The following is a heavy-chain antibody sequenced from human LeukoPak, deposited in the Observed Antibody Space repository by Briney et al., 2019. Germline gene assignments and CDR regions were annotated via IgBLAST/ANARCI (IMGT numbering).Heavy chain of an antibody. CDR1: GYTITNNY. J-gene: IGHJ5*02. CDR3: ARGAHVRMYDSNHNCFDP. CDR2: INPSGTGT. Sequence: ASVKVSCKASGYTITNNYMHWVRQAPGQGLEWMGVINPSGTGTSYAHKFQGRVTMTRDMSTSTVYMELSSLRSEDTAVYYCARGAHVRMYDSNHNCFDPWGQGTLVTVSS. V-gene: IGHV1-46*01. D-gene: IGHD3-22*01.